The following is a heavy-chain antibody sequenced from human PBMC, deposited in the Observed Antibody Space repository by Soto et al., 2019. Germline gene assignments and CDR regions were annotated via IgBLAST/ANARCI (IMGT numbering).Heavy chain of an antibody. CDR1: GGSIGGYD. V-gene: IGHV4-59*01. Sequence: SETLSLTCSVAGGSIGGYDGSWIRQTPGKGLEWIGYIYYSGSTNYNPSLKSRVTISVDTSRDQFSLKLSSVTAADTAVYYCARAYITAYGGVWDYWGQGTLVTSPQ. J-gene: IGHJ4*02. CDR2: IYYSGST. CDR3: ARAYITAYGGVWDY. D-gene: IGHD2-21*01.